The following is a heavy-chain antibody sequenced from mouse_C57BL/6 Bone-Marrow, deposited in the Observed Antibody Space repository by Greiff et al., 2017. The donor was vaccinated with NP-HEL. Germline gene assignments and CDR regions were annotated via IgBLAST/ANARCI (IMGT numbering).Heavy chain of an antibody. V-gene: IGHV5-2*01. J-gene: IGHJ1*03. CDR2: INSDGGST. Sequence: EVQLQQSGGGLVQPGESLKLSCESNEYEFPSHDMSWVRKTPEKRLELVAAINSDGGSTYYPDTMERRFIISRDTTKKTLYLQMSSLRSEDTALYYCARQRNYSNYWYFDVWGTGTTVTVSS. CDR1: EYEFPSHD. D-gene: IGHD2-5*01. CDR3: ARQRNYSNYWYFDV.